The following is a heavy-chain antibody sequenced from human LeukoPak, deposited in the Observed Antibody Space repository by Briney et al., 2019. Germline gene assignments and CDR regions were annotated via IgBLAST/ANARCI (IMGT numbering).Heavy chain of an antibody. V-gene: IGHV4-61*01. CDR1: GVSISSSNSY. J-gene: IGHJ4*02. D-gene: IGHD7-27*01. CDR3: ARDLNWETY. Sequence: SETLSLTCTVSGVSISSSNSYWGWIRQPPGKGLEWIGYLHYSGSTNYNPSLKSRVTISVDTSKNQFSLKLSSVTAADTAVYYCARDLNWETYWGQGTLVTVSS. CDR2: LHYSGST.